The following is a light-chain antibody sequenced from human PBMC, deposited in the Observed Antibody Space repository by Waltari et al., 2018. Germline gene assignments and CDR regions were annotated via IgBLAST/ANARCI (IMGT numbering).Light chain of an antibody. CDR1: RSNIEAGYD. V-gene: IGLV1-40*01. J-gene: IGLJ2*01. Sequence: QSVLTQPPSVSGAPGQRVTISCTGTRSNIEAGYDVHWYQHVLGTAPKVVIYTNSIRPSGVPDQFSGSKSGTAASLAITGLQAEDEAEYYCQSYDSSLSGWVFGGGTTLTVL. CDR2: TNS. CDR3: QSYDSSLSGWV.